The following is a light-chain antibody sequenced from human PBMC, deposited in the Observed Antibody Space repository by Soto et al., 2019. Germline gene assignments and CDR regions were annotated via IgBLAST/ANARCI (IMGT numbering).Light chain of an antibody. CDR2: RNN. V-gene: IGLV1-47*01. Sequence: QSGLTQPPSASGTPGQRVTISCSGSSSNIGSNYVYWYQQLPGTAPKLLIYRNNQRPSGVPDRFSGSKSGTSASLAISGLRSEDEADYYCAAWDDSLSGYVFGTGTRSPS. CDR3: AAWDDSLSGYV. CDR1: SSNIGSNY. J-gene: IGLJ1*01.